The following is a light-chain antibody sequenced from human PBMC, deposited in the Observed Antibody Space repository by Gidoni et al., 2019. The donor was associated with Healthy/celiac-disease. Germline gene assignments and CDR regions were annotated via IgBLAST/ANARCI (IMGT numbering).Light chain of an antibody. V-gene: IGLV2-11*01. CDR1: SSDVGGYNY. J-gene: IGLJ3*02. Sequence: QSDLTQPRSVSGSTGQSVTISCTGTSSDVGGYNYVSWYQQHPGKAPKLMIYDVSKRPSGVPDRFSGSKSGNTASLTISGLQAEDEADYYCCAYAGSYTWVFGGGTKLTVL. CDR2: DVS. CDR3: CAYAGSYTWV.